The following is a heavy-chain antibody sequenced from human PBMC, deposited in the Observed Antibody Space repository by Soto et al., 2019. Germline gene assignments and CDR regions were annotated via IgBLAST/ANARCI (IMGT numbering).Heavy chain of an antibody. CDR2: ISGSGGST. CDR1: GFTFSSYA. V-gene: IGHV3-23*01. CDR3: AKSSTPDSSSFDY. D-gene: IGHD6-6*01. J-gene: IGHJ4*02. Sequence: GGSLRLSCAASGFTFSSYAMSWVRQAPGKGLEWVSAISGSGGSTYYADSVKGRFTISRDNSKNTLYLQINSLRAEDTAVYYCAKSSTPDSSSFDYWGQGTLVTVSS.